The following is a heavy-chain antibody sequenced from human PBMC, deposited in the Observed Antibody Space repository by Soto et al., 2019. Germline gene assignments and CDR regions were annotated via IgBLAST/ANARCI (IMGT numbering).Heavy chain of an antibody. CDR2: ISGSGSTV. CDR3: AKVFYYYDSSGYYYFDY. Sequence: PGGSLRLSCAASGFTFSIYAVSWVRQGPGKGPGWISSISGSGSTVYYADSVKGRFTISRDNSKNTLYLQMSSLRAEDTAVYYCAKVFYYYDSSGYYYFDYWGQGTLVTVSS. J-gene: IGHJ4*02. V-gene: IGHV3-23*01. D-gene: IGHD3-22*01. CDR1: GFTFSIYA.